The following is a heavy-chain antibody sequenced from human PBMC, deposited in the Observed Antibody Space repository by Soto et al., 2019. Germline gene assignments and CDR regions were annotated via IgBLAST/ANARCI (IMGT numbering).Heavy chain of an antibody. CDR2: INHSGST. CDR3: ARALDY. CDR1: GGSFGGYY. V-gene: IGHV4-34*01. Sequence: LETLSLTCAVYGGSFGGYYGSWVRQPPGKGLEWIGEINHSGSTNYNPSLKSRVTISVDTSKNQFSLKLSSVTAADTAVYYCARALDYWGQGTLVTVSS. J-gene: IGHJ4*02.